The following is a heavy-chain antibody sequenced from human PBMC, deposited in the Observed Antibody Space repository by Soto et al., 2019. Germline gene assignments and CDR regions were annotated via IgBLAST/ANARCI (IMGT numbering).Heavy chain of an antibody. CDR1: GYTFTGYY. D-gene: IGHD6-6*01. CDR2: INPNSGGT. J-gene: IGHJ5*02. V-gene: IGHV1-2*04. CDR3: ARAGAAHAGWFDP. Sequence: ASVKVSCKASGYTFTGYYMHWVRQAPGQGLEWMGWINPNSGGTNYAQKFQGWVTMTRDTSISTAYMELSRLRSDDTAVYYCARAGAAHAGWFDPWGQGTLVTVSS.